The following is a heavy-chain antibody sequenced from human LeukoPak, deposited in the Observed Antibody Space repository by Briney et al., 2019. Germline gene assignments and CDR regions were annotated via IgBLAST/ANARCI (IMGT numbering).Heavy chain of an antibody. CDR2: IYYSGST. J-gene: IGHJ3*02. Sequence: PSETLSLTCAVSGGSISSSSYYWGWIRQPPGKGLEWIGSIYYSGSTYYNPSLKSRVTISVDTSKNQFSLKLSSVTAADTAVYYCARQSSTMIVVVITSNDDAFDIWGQGTMVTVSS. D-gene: IGHD3-22*01. V-gene: IGHV4-39*01. CDR1: GGSISSSSYY. CDR3: ARQSSTMIVVVITSNDDAFDI.